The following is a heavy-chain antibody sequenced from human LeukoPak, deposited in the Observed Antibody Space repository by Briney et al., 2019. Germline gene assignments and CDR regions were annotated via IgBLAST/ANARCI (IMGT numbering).Heavy chain of an antibody. CDR1: GFTFSSYG. CDR3: ANLVVAGPGDYYYMDV. V-gene: IGHV3-30*02. CDR2: IRYDGSNK. D-gene: IGHD6-19*01. Sequence: GGSLRLSCVASGFTFSSYGMHWVRQAPGKGLEWVAFIRYDGSNKYYADSVKGRFTISRDNSKNTLYLQMNSLRAEDTAVYYCANLVVAGPGDYYYMDVWGKGTTVTISS. J-gene: IGHJ6*03.